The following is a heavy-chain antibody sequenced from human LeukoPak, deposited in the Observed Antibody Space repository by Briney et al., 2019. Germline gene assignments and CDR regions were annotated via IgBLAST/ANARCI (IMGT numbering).Heavy chain of an antibody. J-gene: IGHJ4*02. CDR2: IDHNSGGT. V-gene: IGHV1-2*07. Sequence: ASVKVSCKASGYTFTGYYMHWVRQAPGQGLEWMGWIDHNSGGTSYAHKFQGRVTMTRDTTISTAYMELRTLMSDDTAVYYCAKWRGYSSGWSGPLDDWGQGTLVTVSS. CDR3: AKWRGYSSGWSGPLDD. D-gene: IGHD6-19*01. CDR1: GYTFTGYY.